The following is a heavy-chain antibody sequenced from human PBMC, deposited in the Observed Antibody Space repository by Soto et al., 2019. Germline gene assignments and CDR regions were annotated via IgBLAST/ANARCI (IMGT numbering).Heavy chain of an antibody. CDR3: AREKSYYYDSSGYSDYYGMDV. J-gene: IGHJ6*02. Sequence: GGSLRLSCAASGFTVSSNYMSWVRQAPGKGLEWVSVIYSGGSTYYADSVKGRFTISRHNSKNTLYLQMNSLRAEDTAVYYCAREKSYYYDSSGYSDYYGMDVWGQGTTVTVSS. D-gene: IGHD3-22*01. CDR1: GFTVSSNY. V-gene: IGHV3-53*04. CDR2: IYSGGST.